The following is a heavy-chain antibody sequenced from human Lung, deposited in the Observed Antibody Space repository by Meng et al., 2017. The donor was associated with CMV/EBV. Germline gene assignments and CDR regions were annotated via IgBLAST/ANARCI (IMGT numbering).Heavy chain of an antibody. Sequence: AXVXVSCKASGHTLTTYGINWVRQAPGQGLEWMGWVNPYNGDGGYAQRFQGRVTVTTDTSINTAYLELTSLRSDDTAVYYCVRAVHGLEIWGQGPTVTVSS. J-gene: IGHJ6*02. CDR3: VRAVHGLEI. CDR1: GHTLTTYG. CDR2: VNPYNGDG. V-gene: IGHV1-8*01. D-gene: IGHD4-17*01.